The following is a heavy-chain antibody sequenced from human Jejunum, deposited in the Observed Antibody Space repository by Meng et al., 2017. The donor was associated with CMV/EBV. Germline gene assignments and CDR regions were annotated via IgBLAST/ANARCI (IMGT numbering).Heavy chain of an antibody. J-gene: IGHJ4*02. CDR3: ARGRWDIVVLPAGYYFDY. CDR2: IKQDGSEK. Sequence: SSYWMSWVRQAQGKGLEWVANIKQDGSEKYYVDSVKGRFTISRDNARDSLYLQMNSLRAEDTAVYYCARGRWDIVVLPAGYYFDYWGQGTLVTVSS. D-gene: IGHD2-2*01. V-gene: IGHV3-7*01. CDR1: SSYW.